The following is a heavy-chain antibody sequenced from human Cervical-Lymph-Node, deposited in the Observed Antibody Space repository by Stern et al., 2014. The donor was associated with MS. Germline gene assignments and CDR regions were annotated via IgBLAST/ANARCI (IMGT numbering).Heavy chain of an antibody. J-gene: IGHJ6*02. CDR3: AVGYSYGSYGLDV. CDR1: GVSIGRGNNY. D-gene: IGHD5-18*01. CDR2: MFTGGST. V-gene: IGHV4-61*02. Sequence: QLQLQESGPGLVKPSQTLSLTCTVSGVSIGRGNNYWSWIRQPVGKGLEWIGRMFTGGSTNYNPSLQSRVTISVDPAKNQFSLRLSSVTAADTAVYYCAVGYSYGSYGLDVWGQGTTVTVSS.